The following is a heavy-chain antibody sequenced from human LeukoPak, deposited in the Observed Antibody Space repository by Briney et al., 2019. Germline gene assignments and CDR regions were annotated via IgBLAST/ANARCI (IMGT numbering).Heavy chain of an antibody. CDR2: ICYSGST. CDR3: ARLAWGTGFDY. V-gene: IGHV4-39*01. CDR1: GGSISSSSYY. Sequence: SESLSLTCTVSGGSISSSSYYWGWIRQPPGKGLVWIGSICYSGSTYYNPSLKSRVTISVDTSKNQFSLKLSSVTGADTVVYYCARLAWGTGFDYWGQGTLVTVSS. J-gene: IGHJ4*02. D-gene: IGHD3-16*01.